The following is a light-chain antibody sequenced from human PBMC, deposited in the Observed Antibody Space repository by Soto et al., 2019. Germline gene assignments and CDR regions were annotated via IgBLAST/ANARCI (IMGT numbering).Light chain of an antibody. J-gene: IGKJ4*01. V-gene: IGKV3-11*01. CDR3: QQRTNWPLT. CDR2: DAS. Sequence: EIVLTQSPATLSFSPGERATLSCRASQSVSSQLAWYQQKPGQAPRLLIYDASNRATGIPARFSGSGSGTDFTLTISSLEPEDFAVYYCQQRTNWPLTFGGGTKLEIK. CDR1: QSVSSQ.